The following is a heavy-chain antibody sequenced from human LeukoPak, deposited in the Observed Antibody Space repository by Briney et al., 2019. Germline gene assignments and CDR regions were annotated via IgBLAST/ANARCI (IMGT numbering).Heavy chain of an antibody. CDR2: IIPIFGTA. D-gene: IGHD1-26*01. J-gene: IGHJ6*02. CDR1: GYTFTGYY. Sequence: ASVKVSCKASGYTFTGYYMHWVRQAPGQGLEWMGGIIPIFGTANYAQKFQGRVTITADESTSTAYMELSSLRSEDTAVYYCARAGIVGATTYYYYGMDVWGQGTTVTVSS. V-gene: IGHV1-69*13. CDR3: ARAGIVGATTYYYYGMDV.